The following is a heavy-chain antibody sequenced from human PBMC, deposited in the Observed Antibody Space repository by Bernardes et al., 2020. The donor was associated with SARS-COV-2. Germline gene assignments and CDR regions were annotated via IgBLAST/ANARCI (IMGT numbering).Heavy chain of an antibody. CDR2: ISGSDGGT. J-gene: IGHJ4*02. D-gene: IGHD7-27*01. Sequence: GGSLRLSCAASRFTFGLTFSSYAMSWVRQAPGKGLEWVSFISGSDGGTYYADSVKGRFTISRDNSKNTLYLQMNSLRAEDTAVYYCATMRTGEYSNWGQGTLVTVSS. CDR1: RFTFGLTFSSYA. CDR3: ATMRTGEYSN. V-gene: IGHV3-23*01.